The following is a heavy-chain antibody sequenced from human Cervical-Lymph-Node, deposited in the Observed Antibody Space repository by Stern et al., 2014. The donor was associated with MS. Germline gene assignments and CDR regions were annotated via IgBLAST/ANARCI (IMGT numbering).Heavy chain of an antibody. CDR3: ARDYASLDWRGQYYFDY. CDR2: INTNTGTL. Sequence: QVQLVQSGSELKKPGASVKVSCMTSGYTFTDYALNWVRQAPGQGLEWMGWINTNTGTLTYAQGFTGRFVFSLDPSGNTAYLQISSLKAEDTALYFCARDYASLDWRGQYYFDYWGQGTLVTVSS. CDR1: GYTFTDYA. V-gene: IGHV7-4-1*02. D-gene: IGHD2-21*01. J-gene: IGHJ4*02.